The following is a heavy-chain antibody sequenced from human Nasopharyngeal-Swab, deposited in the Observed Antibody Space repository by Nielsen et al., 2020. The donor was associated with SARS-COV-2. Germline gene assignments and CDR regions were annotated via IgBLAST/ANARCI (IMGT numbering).Heavy chain of an antibody. CDR3: ARASTVTTFFDL. D-gene: IGHD4-17*01. J-gene: IGHJ2*01. Sequence: SETLSLTCAAYGWSFSGYYWSWIRQPPGKGLEWIGEINHSGSTNYNPSLKSRVTISVDTSKNQFSLKLNSVPAADTAVYYCARASTVTTFFDLWGRGTLVTVSS. CDR2: INHSGST. V-gene: IGHV4-34*01. CDR1: GWSFSGYY.